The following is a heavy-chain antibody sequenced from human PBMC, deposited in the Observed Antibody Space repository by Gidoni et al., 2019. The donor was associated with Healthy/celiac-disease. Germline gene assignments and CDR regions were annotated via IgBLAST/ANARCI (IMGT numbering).Heavy chain of an antibody. J-gene: IGHJ4*02. Sequence: QVQLVESGGGVVQPGRSLRLPCAASGFTFSSYAMHWVRQAPGKGLEWVAVISYDGSNKYYADSVKGRFTISRDNSKNTLYLQMNSLRAEDTAVYYCARDRFPGDYWGQGTLVTVFS. CDR2: ISYDGSNK. CDR3: ARDRFPGDY. CDR1: GFTFSSYA. D-gene: IGHD2-21*01. V-gene: IGHV3-30-3*01.